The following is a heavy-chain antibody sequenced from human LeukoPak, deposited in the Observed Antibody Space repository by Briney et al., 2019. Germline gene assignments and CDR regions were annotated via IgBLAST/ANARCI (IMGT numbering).Heavy chain of an antibody. CDR2: ISSSSTYI. Sequence: GGSLRLSCAASGFTFSSYSINWVRQAPGKGLEWVSSISSSSTYIYYADSVKGRFTISRDNAKNSLYLQKNSLRAEDTAVYYCARDQWFDIWGQGTMVTVSS. CDR1: GFTFSSYS. CDR3: ARDQWFDI. V-gene: IGHV3-21*01. D-gene: IGHD2-8*01. J-gene: IGHJ3*02.